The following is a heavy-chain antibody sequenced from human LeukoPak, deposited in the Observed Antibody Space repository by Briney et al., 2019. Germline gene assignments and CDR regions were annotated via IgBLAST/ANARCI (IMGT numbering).Heavy chain of an antibody. D-gene: IGHD1-26*01. CDR2: INPNGGGT. V-gene: IGHV1-2*02. J-gene: IGHJ3*02. CDR1: GYTFTGYY. Sequence: ASVKVSCKASGYTFTGYYMHWVRQAPGQGLEWMGMINPNGGGTNYAQKFQGRVTMTRDTSISTAYMELSSLRSDDTAVYYCATLEPYVGKDAFDIWGQGTMVTVSS. CDR3: ATLEPYVGKDAFDI.